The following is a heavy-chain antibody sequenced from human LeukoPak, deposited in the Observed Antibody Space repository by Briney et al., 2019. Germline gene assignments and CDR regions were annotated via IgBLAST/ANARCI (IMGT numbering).Heavy chain of an antibody. CDR2: INWNGGST. D-gene: IGHD4-17*01. V-gene: IGHV3-20*04. CDR1: GFTFDDYG. CDR3: ARAGFNGDYRWFDP. J-gene: IGHJ5*02. Sequence: RGSLRLSCAASGFTFDDYGMSWVRQAPGKGLEWVSGINWNGGSTGYVDSVKGRFTISRDNAKNSLYLQMNGLRAEDTAVYYCARAGFNGDYRWFDPWGQGTLVTVSS.